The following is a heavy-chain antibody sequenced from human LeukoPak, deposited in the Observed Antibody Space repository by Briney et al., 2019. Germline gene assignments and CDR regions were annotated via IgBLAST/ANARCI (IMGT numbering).Heavy chain of an antibody. D-gene: IGHD2-2*01. J-gene: IGHJ6*02. CDR3: ASSASSRSYYYYGMDV. CDR2: IYPGDSDT. V-gene: IGHV5-51*01. Sequence: PGESLKISCKGSGYSFTSYWIGWVRQMPGKGLEWMGIIYPGDSDTRYSPSFQGQVTISADKSISTAYLQWSSLKASDTAMYYCASSASSRSYYYYGMDVWGQGITVTVSS. CDR1: GYSFTSYW.